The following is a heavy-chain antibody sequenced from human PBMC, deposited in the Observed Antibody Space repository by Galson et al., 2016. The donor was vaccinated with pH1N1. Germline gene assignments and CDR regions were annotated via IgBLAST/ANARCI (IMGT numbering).Heavy chain of an antibody. V-gene: IGHV3-48*04. CDR2: ITYTSGTT. J-gene: IGHJ6*02. CDR1: GFTFSNWH. D-gene: IGHD1-1*01. Sequence: SLRLSCAASGFTFSNWHMDWVRQAPGEGLEWISFITYTSGTTYYADSVKGRFIVSRDNARNSLYLEMNSLRVEDTAVYYCARPGRTETTKEGFAWGYGMDVWGQGTTVTVSS. CDR3: ARPGRTETTKEGFAWGYGMDV.